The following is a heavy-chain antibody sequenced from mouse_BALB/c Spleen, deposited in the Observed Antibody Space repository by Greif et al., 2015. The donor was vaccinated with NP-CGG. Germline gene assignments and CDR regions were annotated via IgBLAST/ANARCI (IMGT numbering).Heavy chain of an antibody. Sequence: DVQLQESGAELVRSGASVKLSCTASGFNIKDYYMHWVKQRPEQGLEWIGWIDPENGDTEYAPKFQGKATMTADTSSNTAYLQLSSLTSEDTAVYYCNAWNGNYLYYFDYWGQGTTLTVSS. CDR3: NAWNGNYLYYFDY. D-gene: IGHD2-1*01. J-gene: IGHJ2*01. CDR2: IDPENGDT. V-gene: IGHV14-4*02. CDR1: GFNIKDYY.